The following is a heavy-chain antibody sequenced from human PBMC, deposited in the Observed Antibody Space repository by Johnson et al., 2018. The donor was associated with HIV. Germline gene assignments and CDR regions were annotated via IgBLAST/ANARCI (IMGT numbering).Heavy chain of an antibody. CDR2: ISFDGSNK. Sequence: QVQLVESGGGVVQPGMFVTLSCAASGLNFSDYGMHWVRQAPGKGLEWVAVISFDGSNKYYADSVKGRFTISRDNSKNTLYLQINSLRAEDTAVYYCAKAGDWSDAFDIWGQGTMVTVSS. CDR1: GLNFSDYG. V-gene: IGHV3-30-3*01. J-gene: IGHJ3*02. D-gene: IGHD3/OR15-3a*01. CDR3: AKAGDWSDAFDI.